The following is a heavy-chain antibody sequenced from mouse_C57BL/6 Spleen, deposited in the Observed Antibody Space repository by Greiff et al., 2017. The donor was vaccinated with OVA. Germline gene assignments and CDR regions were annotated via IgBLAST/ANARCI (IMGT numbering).Heavy chain of an antibody. Sequence: VQLQQPGTELVKPGASVKLSCTASGYPFTSYWMHWVKQRPGQGLEWIGTITPSNGGTNYTEKFQSKATLTVDKSSSTAYMQLSRLTSKDSAVYDCARENMWGDYFDYWGQGTTLTVSS. V-gene: IGHV1-53*01. CDR3: ARENMWGDYFDY. CDR1: GYPFTSYW. J-gene: IGHJ2*01. CDR2: ITPSNGGT. D-gene: IGHD5-2*01.